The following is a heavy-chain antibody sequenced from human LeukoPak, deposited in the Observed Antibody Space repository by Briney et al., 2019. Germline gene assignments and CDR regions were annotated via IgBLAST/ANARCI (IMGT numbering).Heavy chain of an antibody. J-gene: IGHJ6*02. Sequence: ASVKVSCKASGYTFTSYGISWVRRAPGQGLEWMAWISAYDGNTNYAQKLQGRVTMTTDTSTSTAYLEMRSLRSDDTAVYYCARVHRGWYPYYYGMDVWGQGTTVTVSS. CDR3: ARVHRGWYPYYYGMDV. V-gene: IGHV1-18*01. D-gene: IGHD6-19*01. CDR2: ISAYDGNT. CDR1: GYTFTSYG.